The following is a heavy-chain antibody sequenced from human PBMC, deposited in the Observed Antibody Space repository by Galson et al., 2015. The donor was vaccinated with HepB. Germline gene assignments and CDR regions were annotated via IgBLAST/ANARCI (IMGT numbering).Heavy chain of an antibody. CDR3: AKALVGGSYRFSEYFQE. D-gene: IGHD3-16*02. J-gene: IGHJ1*01. CDR2: VSGGFGDT. V-gene: IGHV3-23*01. CDR1: GFTVSSNY. Sequence: SLRLSCAASGFTVSSNYMSWVRQAPGRGLEWVSAVSGGFGDTYYAGSVKGRFTISRDDSKNTLYLQMNSLRVEDTAVYYCAKALVGGSYRFSEYFQEWGPGTLITVSS.